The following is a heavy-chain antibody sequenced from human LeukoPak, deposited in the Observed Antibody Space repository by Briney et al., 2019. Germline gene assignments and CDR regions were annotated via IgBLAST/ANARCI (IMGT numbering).Heavy chain of an antibody. CDR3: AREDPGPFDAFDT. J-gene: IGHJ3*02. CDR2: ISDSGGTT. Sequence: GGSVRLSCAASGFTFAGYAMSWVRQAPGKGLEWVSGISDSGGTTYYADSVKGRFTISRDNSKNTLYLQMNSLRAEDTATYYCAREDPGPFDAFDTWGQGAKVTVSS. CDR1: GFTFAGYA. V-gene: IGHV3-23*01.